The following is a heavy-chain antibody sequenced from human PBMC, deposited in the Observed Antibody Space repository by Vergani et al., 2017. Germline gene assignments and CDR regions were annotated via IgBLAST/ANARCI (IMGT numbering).Heavy chain of an antibody. CDR1: GYSISSGYY. J-gene: IGHJ4*02. V-gene: IGHV4-30-4*01. Sequence: QVQLQESGPGLVKPSETLSLTCTVSGYSISSGYYWSWIRQPPGKGLEWIGYIYYSGSTYYNPSLKSRVTISVDTSKNQFSLKLSSVTAADTAVYYCARVISGYNWNSDYFDYWGQGTLVTVSS. D-gene: IGHD1-7*01. CDR2: IYYSGST. CDR3: ARVISGYNWNSDYFDY.